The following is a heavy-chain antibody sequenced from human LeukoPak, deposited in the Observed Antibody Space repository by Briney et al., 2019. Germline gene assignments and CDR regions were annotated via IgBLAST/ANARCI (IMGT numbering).Heavy chain of an antibody. CDR3: ARDPYRFAFDI. D-gene: IGHD1-26*01. CDR1: GFIVSNNY. Sequence: GGSLRLSRAASGFIVSNNYMSWVRQAPGKGLEWVSVLHSGGSTYYADSVKGRFTISRDNSKNTVYLQMNRLRAEDTAVYYCARDPYRFAFDIWGQGTVVLVSS. V-gene: IGHV3-53*01. J-gene: IGHJ3*02. CDR2: LHSGGST.